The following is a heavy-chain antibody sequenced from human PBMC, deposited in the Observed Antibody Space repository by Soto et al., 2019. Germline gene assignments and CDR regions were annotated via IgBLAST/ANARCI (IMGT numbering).Heavy chain of an antibody. V-gene: IGHV3-30*14. CDR2: VSHDGKPG. CDR3: ARLDKFNGGWS. D-gene: IGHD6-19*01. Sequence: QVQLVESGGGVVQPGRSLRLSCAASGFTFSSYAMHWVRRAPGKGLEWVAAVSHDGKPGFYADSVSGRFTVSRDNSNNLVYLQMDRLRPEDTALFYCARLDKFNGGWSWGQGTAVTVSS. J-gene: IGHJ4*02. CDR1: GFTFSSYA.